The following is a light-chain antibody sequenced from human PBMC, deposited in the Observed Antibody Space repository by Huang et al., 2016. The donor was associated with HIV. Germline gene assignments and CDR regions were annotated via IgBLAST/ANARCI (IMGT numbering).Light chain of an antibody. J-gene: IGKJ2*01. CDR2: AAS. CDR3: QQSYSTPHT. CDR1: QSISSY. Sequence: DIQMTQSPSSLSASVGDRVTITCRASQSISSYLNWYQQKPGKAPKILIYAASSLQSGVPSRCSGSGSGTDFTLTISSLQPEEFATYYCQQSYSTPHTFGQGTKLEIK. V-gene: IGKV1-39*01.